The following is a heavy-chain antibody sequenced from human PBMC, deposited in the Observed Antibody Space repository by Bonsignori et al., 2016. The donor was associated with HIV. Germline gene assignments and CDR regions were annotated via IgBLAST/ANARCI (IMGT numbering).Heavy chain of an antibody. CDR1: GYTFSAYY. V-gene: IGHV1-2*02. CDR2: QPLKIGDT. Sequence: QVQLVQSGAELKKPGASVKVSCKASGYTFSAYYFHWVRQAPGQGPEWMGLDQPLKIGDTNYGPDFRGRATMTMDTSITTVYLELRSLRFDDTAMYYCARDFSDRPGGPVDYWGQGTLVTVSS. J-gene: IGHJ4*02. CDR3: ARDFSDRPGGPVDY. D-gene: IGHD3-16*01.